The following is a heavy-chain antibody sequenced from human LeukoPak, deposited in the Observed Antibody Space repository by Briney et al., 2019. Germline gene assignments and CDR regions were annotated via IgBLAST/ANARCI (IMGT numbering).Heavy chain of an antibody. CDR1: GGSISSYY. Sequence: SETLSLTCTISGGSISSYYWSWIRQPAGQGLEWIGRIYTSGSTNYNPSLKSRVTMSVDTSKNQFSLKLSSVTAADTAVYYCARDQTGYSSGWSSGYFDYWGQGTLVTVSS. D-gene: IGHD6-19*01. J-gene: IGHJ4*02. CDR2: IYTSGST. V-gene: IGHV4-4*07. CDR3: ARDQTGYSSGWSSGYFDY.